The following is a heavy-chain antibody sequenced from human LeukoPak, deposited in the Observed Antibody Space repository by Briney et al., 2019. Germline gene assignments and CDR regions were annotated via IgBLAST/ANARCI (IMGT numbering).Heavy chain of an antibody. V-gene: IGHV1-69*05. D-gene: IGHD5-24*01. Sequence: SVKVSCKASGGTFSSYAISWVRQAPGQGLEWMGGIIPIYGTANYAQKFQGRVTITTDEYTSTAYMELSSLRAEDTAVYYCARSGRDGYNYFDYWGQGTLVIVSS. CDR3: ARSGRDGYNYFDY. CDR2: IIPIYGTA. CDR1: GGTFSSYA. J-gene: IGHJ4*02.